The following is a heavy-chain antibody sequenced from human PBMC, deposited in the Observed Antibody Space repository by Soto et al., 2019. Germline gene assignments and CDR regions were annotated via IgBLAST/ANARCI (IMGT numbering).Heavy chain of an antibody. V-gene: IGHV4-39*01. CDR1: NGSVSSPLSY. CDR3: ARPQFSGTYHDPFKI. Sequence: ASETLSLTCSVSNGSVSSPLSYWGWIRQPPGKRPQWIGVIYFSGITSYNPSLKSRVTISVDTSNNQFSLELSSVTAADTAMYYCARPQFSGTYHDPFKIWGPGTMVTVSS. CDR2: IYFSGIT. J-gene: IGHJ3*02. D-gene: IGHD1-26*01.